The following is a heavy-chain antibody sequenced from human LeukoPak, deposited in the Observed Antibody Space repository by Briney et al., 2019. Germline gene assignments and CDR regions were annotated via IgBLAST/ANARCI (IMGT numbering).Heavy chain of an antibody. CDR2: ISGSGGNT. V-gene: IGHV3-23*01. CDR3: AKEPGS. CDR1: GFTFSSYT. Sequence: GGSLRLSCAASGFTFSSYTMNWVRQAPGKGLEWVSGISGSGGNTYYADSVKGRFTVSRDNSQNTLYLQMNTLRAEDTAVYFCAKEPGSRGQGTLVTVSS. J-gene: IGHJ4*02.